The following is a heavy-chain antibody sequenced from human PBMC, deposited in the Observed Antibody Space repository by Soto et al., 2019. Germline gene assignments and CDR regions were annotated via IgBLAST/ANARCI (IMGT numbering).Heavy chain of an antibody. CDR1: GGSISSYY. J-gene: IGHJ4*02. CDR3: ARGGYYGYGDNPYFDY. D-gene: IGHD4-17*01. Sequence: SETLSLTCTVSGGSISSYYWSWIRQPPGKGLEWIGYIYYSGSTNYNPSLKSRVTISVDTSKNQFSLKLSSVTAADTAVYYCARGGYYGYGDNPYFDYWGQGTLVTVSS. CDR2: IYYSGST. V-gene: IGHV4-59*01.